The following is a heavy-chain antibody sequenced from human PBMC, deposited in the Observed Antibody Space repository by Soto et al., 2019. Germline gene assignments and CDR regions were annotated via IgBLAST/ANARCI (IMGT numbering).Heavy chain of an antibody. CDR2: ISAYNGNT. V-gene: IGHV1-18*01. J-gene: IGHJ3*02. CDR3: ARDVIGFGESNDAFDI. Sequence: QVQLVQSGAEVKKPGASVKVSCKASGYTFTSYGISWVRQAPGQGLEWMGWISAYNGNTNYAQKLQGRVTMTTDTSTSKAYMELRSLRSDDTAVYYCARDVIGFGESNDAFDIWGQGTMVTVSS. D-gene: IGHD3-10*01. CDR1: GYTFTSYG.